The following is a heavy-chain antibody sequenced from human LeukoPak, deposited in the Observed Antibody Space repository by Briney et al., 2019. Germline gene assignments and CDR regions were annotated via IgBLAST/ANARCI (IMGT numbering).Heavy chain of an antibody. Sequence: SVKLSCTASGCTFSSYAISWVRQAPGQGLEWVGGIIPILGIANYAQKFQGRVTITADKSTSTAYMELSSLRSEDTAVYYCARDRGDTAMAPSWFDPWGQGTLVTVSS. J-gene: IGHJ5*02. V-gene: IGHV1-69*10. CDR1: GCTFSSYA. CDR2: IIPILGIA. CDR3: ARDRGDTAMAPSWFDP. D-gene: IGHD5-18*01.